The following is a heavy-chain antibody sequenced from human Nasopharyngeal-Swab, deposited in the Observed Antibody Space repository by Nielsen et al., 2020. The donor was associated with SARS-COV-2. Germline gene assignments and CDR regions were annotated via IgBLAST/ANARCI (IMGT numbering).Heavy chain of an antibody. CDR2: INPSGGST. Sequence: ASVKVSCKASGYTFTTSYMHWVRQAPGQGLEWMGIINPSGGSTNYAQKFQGRVTMTRDTSTSTVYTELSSLRSDDTAVYYCAREVVSLGMDVWGQGTTVTVSS. J-gene: IGHJ6*02. CDR3: AREVVSLGMDV. V-gene: IGHV1-46*01. D-gene: IGHD5/OR15-5a*01. CDR1: GYTFTTSY.